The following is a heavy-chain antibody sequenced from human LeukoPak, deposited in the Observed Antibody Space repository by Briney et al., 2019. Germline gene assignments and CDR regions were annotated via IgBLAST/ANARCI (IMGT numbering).Heavy chain of an antibody. V-gene: IGHV1-8*01. CDR3: ARGSWGEIAGRKSFEF. D-gene: IGHD6-6*01. CDR2: MNPNSGET. Sequence: ASVKVSCKTSGYTFSSYDINWVRQATGQGLEWMGWMNPNSGETGFAQNFQGRVTLTKNTSITTAYMELNNLTSEDTAVYYCARGSWGEIAGRKSFEFWGQGSLVTVSS. CDR1: GYTFSSYD. J-gene: IGHJ4*02.